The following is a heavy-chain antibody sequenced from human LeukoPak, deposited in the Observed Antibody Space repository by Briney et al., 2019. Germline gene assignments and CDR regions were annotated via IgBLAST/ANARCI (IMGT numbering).Heavy chain of an antibody. Sequence: GGSLRLSCSASGFTFSSFGLHWVRQAPGKGLEYVSAISSNGGSTYYADSVKGRFTISRDNPKNTLNLQMSSLRAEDTAVYYCARNKNFVSGSFYHYGMDVWGQGTTVTVSS. D-gene: IGHD3-10*01. CDR1: GFTFSSFG. J-gene: IGHJ6*02. V-gene: IGHV3-64*04. CDR2: ISSNGGST. CDR3: ARNKNFVSGSFYHYGMDV.